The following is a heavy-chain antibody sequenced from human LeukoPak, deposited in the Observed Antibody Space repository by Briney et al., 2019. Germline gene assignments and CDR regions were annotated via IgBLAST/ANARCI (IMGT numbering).Heavy chain of an antibody. CDR1: EFPFRNYA. CDR3: AKGSSSSRPYYFDY. D-gene: IGHD6-6*01. Sequence: GGSLRLYCAASEFPFRNYAMSWVRQAPGKGLEWVSAITDSGGNTYHADSVKGRFTISRDNSKNTLFLQMNSLRVEDTAVYYCAKGSSSSRPYYFDYWGQGTLVTVSS. J-gene: IGHJ4*02. V-gene: IGHV3-23*01. CDR2: ITDSGGNT.